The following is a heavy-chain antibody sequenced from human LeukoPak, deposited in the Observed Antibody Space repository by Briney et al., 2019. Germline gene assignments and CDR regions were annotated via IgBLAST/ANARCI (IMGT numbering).Heavy chain of an antibody. CDR2: IYYSGST. Sequence: TSETLSLTCTVSGGSISSYYWSWIRQPPGKGLEWIGYIYYSGSTNYNPSLKSRVTISVDTSKNQFSLKLSSVTAADTAVYYCARAAAGGGYNSDYWGEGTLVTVST. V-gene: IGHV4-59*01. CDR3: ARAAAGGGYNSDY. J-gene: IGHJ4*02. CDR1: GGSISSYY. D-gene: IGHD5-24*01.